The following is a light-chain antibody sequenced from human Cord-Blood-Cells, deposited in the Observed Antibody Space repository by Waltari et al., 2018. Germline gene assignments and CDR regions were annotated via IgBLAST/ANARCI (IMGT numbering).Light chain of an antibody. CDR1: QLGDKY. CDR2: QDS. Sequence: SYELTQPPSVSVSPGQTASITCSGDQLGDKYACWYQQKPGPSPVLVIYQDSKRPPGIPGRFAGSNSGNTATLAIGGPQAMDEADYYCQAWDSSTVVFGGGTKLTVL. V-gene: IGLV3-1*01. J-gene: IGLJ2*01. CDR3: QAWDSSTVV.